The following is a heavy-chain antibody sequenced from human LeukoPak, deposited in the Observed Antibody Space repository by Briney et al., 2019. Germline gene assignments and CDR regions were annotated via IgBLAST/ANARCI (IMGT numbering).Heavy chain of an antibody. D-gene: IGHD1-26*01. CDR3: ARGATYAYYQDY. CDR2: ITWDGDTT. CDR1: GFTFDHYA. Sequence: GGSLRLSCAASGFTFDHYAMHWVRQPPGKGLEWVSLITWDGDTTYYADSVKGRFSISRDNSKNTLYLQMNSLRAEDTAVYYCARGATYAYYQDYWGQGTLVTVSS. V-gene: IGHV3-43D*03. J-gene: IGHJ4*02.